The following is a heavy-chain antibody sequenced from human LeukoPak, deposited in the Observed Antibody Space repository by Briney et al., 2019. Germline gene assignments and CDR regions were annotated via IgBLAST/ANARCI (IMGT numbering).Heavy chain of an antibody. V-gene: IGHV3-21*01. CDR2: ISRTSESI. CDR1: GFTFNTYS. D-gene: IGHD6-13*01. Sequence: PGGSLRLSCAASGFTFNTYSMSWVRQAPGKGLEWVSIISRTSESIFYADSVKGRFTISRDNAKNSLYLQMNSLRAEDTAVYYCARDAYSSSYAFDYWGQGTLVTVSS. J-gene: IGHJ4*02. CDR3: ARDAYSSSYAFDY.